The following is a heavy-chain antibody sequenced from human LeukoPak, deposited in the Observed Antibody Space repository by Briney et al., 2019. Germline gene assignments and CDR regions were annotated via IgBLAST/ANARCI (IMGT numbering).Heavy chain of an antibody. CDR1: GFTFSNYG. CDR2: IRYDGTNN. J-gene: IGHJ4*02. Sequence: GGSLRLSCAASGFTFSNYGVHWVRQAPGKGLEWVAFIRYDGTNNDYADSVKGRFTISRDNSKSTLFLQMNSLRTEDTAVYYCAKDPHYYGSGRKYYFDYWGQGTLVTVSS. CDR3: AKDPHYYGSGRKYYFDY. D-gene: IGHD3-10*01. V-gene: IGHV3-30*02.